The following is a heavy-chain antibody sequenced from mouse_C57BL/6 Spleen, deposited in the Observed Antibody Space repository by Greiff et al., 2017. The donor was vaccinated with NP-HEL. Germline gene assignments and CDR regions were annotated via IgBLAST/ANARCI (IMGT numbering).Heavy chain of an antibody. CDR1: GFNIKDDY. J-gene: IGHJ2*01. CDR2: IDPENGDT. V-gene: IGHV14-4*01. Sequence: EVKLVESGAELVRPGASVKLSCTASGFNIKDDYMHWVKQRPEQGLEWIGWIDPENGDTEYASKFQGKATITADTSSNTAYLQLSSLTSEDTAVYYCTTKPGYYFDYWGQGTTLTVSS. CDR3: TTKPGYYFDY.